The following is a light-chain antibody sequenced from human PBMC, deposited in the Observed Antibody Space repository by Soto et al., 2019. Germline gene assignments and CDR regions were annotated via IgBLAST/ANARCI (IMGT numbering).Light chain of an antibody. CDR2: AAS. Sequence: DIQMTQSPSSVSASVGDRVTITCRASQGISSCVAWYQQKPGKAPKLLIYAASSLQSVVPSRFPGTGSVKDLTLTISSLQPEDFEPYSCHQATSFPWTFGQGTKVEIK. CDR3: HQATSFPWT. J-gene: IGKJ1*01. V-gene: IGKV1-12*01. CDR1: QGISSC.